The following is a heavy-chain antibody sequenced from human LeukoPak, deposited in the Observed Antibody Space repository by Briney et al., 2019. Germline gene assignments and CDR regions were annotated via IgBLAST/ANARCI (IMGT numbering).Heavy chain of an antibody. CDR2: ISSSSSYI. Sequence: PGGSLRLSCAASGFTFSSYSMNWVRQAPGKGLEWVSSISSSSSYIYYADSVKGRFTISRDNAKNSLYLQMNSLRAEDTAVYYCARDRPGSDYDFWSGYYTPKDYYYYGMDVWGQGTTVTVSS. CDR3: ARDRPGSDYDFWSGYYTPKDYYYYGMDV. CDR1: GFTFSSYS. D-gene: IGHD3-3*01. V-gene: IGHV3-21*04. J-gene: IGHJ6*02.